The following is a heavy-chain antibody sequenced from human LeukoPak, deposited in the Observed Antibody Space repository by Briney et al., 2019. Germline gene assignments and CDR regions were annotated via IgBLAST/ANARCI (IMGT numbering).Heavy chain of an antibody. CDR2: INPNSGGT. J-gene: IGHJ5*02. CDR3: AGMTVSGRDNWFDP. V-gene: IGHV1-2*02. D-gene: IGHD6-19*01. CDR1: GGTFSSYA. Sequence: ASVKVSCKASGGTFSSYAISWVRQAPGQGLEWMAWINPNSGGTDYADRFQGRVTVTRDTSISTGYMELTRLRFDDTAVYYCAGMTVSGRDNWFDPWGQGTLVTVSS.